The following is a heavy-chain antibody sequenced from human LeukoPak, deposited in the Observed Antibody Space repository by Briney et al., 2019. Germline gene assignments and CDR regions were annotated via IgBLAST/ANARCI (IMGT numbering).Heavy chain of an antibody. D-gene: IGHD5-18*01. Sequence: GGSLRLSCAASGFTFRSYWMSWVRQAPGKRLEWVANINQDGSEKYYVDSLKGRFTISRDNSKNTLYLQMHSLRGDDTALYYCAREGSYDYYFDYWGQGTLLTVSS. V-gene: IGHV3-7*01. CDR3: AREGSYDYYFDY. CDR1: GFTFRSYW. J-gene: IGHJ4*02. CDR2: INQDGSEK.